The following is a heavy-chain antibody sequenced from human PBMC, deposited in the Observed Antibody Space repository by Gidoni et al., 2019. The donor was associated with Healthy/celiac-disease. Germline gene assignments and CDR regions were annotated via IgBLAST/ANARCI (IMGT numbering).Heavy chain of an antibody. D-gene: IGHD2-8*01. CDR3: ARELGYCTNGVCQVYYYYGMDV. V-gene: IGHV4-38-2*02. CDR2: IYHSGST. Sequence: VSGYSISSGYYWGWIRQPPGKGLEWIGSIYHSGSTYYNPSLKSRVTISVDTSKNQFSLKLSSVTAADTAVYYCARELGYCTNGVCQVYYYYGMDVWGQGTTVTVSS. CDR1: GYSISSGYY. J-gene: IGHJ6*02.